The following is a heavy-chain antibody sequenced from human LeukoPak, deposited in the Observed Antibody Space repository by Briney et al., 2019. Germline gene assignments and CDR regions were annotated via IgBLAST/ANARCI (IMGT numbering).Heavy chain of an antibody. CDR1: GFTFSDYF. CDR2: ISGSGTNK. Sequence: GGSLRLSCAASGFTFSDYFVTWIRQAPGKGLEWVSCISGSGTNKYYADSVKGRLTISRDNAKNSLYLQMNSLRVEDTAVYCCAAYYYDSSGYLPFDYWGQGTLVTVSS. V-gene: IGHV3-11*04. J-gene: IGHJ4*02. D-gene: IGHD3-22*01. CDR3: AAYYYDSSGYLPFDY.